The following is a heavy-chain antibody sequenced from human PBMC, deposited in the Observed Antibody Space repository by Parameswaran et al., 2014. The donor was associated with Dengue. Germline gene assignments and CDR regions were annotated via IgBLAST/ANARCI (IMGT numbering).Heavy chain of an antibody. V-gene: IGHV3-33*01. J-gene: IGHJ6*02. D-gene: IGHD4-11*01. CDR2: IWYDGSNK. CDR3: ARDRFLTTSRARYYYGMDV. Sequence: WIRQPPGKGLEWVAVIWYDGSNKYYADSVKGRFTISRDNSKNTLYLQMNSLRAEDTAVYYCARDRFLTTSRARYYYGMDVWGQGTTVTVSS.